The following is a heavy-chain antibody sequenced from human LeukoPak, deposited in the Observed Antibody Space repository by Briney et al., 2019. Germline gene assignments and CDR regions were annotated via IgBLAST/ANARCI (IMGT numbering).Heavy chain of an antibody. CDR3: ARHRSDYYGSGSYYGYYFDY. CDR2: ISGSGGST. V-gene: IGHV3-23*01. D-gene: IGHD3-10*01. J-gene: IGHJ4*02. Sequence: GGSLRLSCAASGFTFSSYAMSWVRQAPGKGLEWVSAISGSGGSTYYADSVKGRFTISRDNSKNTLYLQMNSLRAEDTAVYYCARHRSDYYGSGSYYGYYFDYWGQGTLVTVSS. CDR1: GFTFSSYA.